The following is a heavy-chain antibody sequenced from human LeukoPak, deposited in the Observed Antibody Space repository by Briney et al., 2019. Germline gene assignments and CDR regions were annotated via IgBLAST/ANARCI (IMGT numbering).Heavy chain of an antibody. CDR3: ARGFWSRYYDY. CDR1: GDSISSSSSY. V-gene: IGHV4-39*07. J-gene: IGHJ4*02. Sequence: QPSETLSLTCTVSGDSISSSSSYWGWIRQPPGEGLEWIGSFHYSGSTSYNPSLKSRVTISVDSSKNQFSLRLSSVTAADTAVYYCARGFWSRYYDYWGQGTLVTVSS. CDR2: FHYSGST. D-gene: IGHD2-8*02.